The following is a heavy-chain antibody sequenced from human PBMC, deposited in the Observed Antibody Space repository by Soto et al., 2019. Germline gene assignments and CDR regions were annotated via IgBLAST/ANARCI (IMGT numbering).Heavy chain of an antibody. D-gene: IGHD4-17*01. CDR2: IYWDDDK. CDR1: GFSLSTSGVG. V-gene: IGHV2-5*02. CDR3: AHRGLADGGAVTTPLPLGFDP. J-gene: IGHJ5*02. Sequence: QITLKESGPTLVKPTQTLTLTCTFSGFSLSTSGVGVGWIRQPPGKALEWLALIYWDDDKRYSPSLKSRLTITKDTSKNQVVLTMTNMDPVDTATYYCAHRGLADGGAVTTPLPLGFDPWGQGTLVTVSS.